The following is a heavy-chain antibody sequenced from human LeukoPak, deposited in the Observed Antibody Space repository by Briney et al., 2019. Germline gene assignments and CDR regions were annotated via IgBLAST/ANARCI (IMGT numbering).Heavy chain of an antibody. D-gene: IGHD3-9*01. J-gene: IGHJ3*02. CDR2: THYSGST. CDR1: GGSVSSAGYY. CDR3: ARGSTLYYDILTGYYTPGPFDI. Sequence: PSETLSLTCTVSGGSVSSAGYYWSWIRQPPGKGLEFIGYTHYSGSTNYNPSLKSRVTISVDTSKNQFSLKLSSVTAADTAVYYCARGSTLYYDILTGYYTPGPFDIWGQGTMFTVSS. V-gene: IGHV4-61*08.